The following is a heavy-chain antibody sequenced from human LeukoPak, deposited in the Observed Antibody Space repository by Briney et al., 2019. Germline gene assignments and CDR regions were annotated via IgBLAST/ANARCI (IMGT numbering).Heavy chain of an antibody. J-gene: IGHJ5*02. D-gene: IGHD6-13*01. CDR2: IRYDGSNK. V-gene: IGHV3-30*02. CDR1: GGSFSGYY. Sequence: PSETLSLTCAVYGGSFSGYYWSWIRQPPGKGLEWVAFIRYDGSNKYYADSVKGRFTISRDNSKNTLYLQMNSLRAEDTAVYYCAKDRQQLANWFDPWGQGTLVTVSS. CDR3: AKDRQQLANWFDP.